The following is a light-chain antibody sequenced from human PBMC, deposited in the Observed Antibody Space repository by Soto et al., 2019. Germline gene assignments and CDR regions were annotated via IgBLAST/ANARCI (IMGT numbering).Light chain of an antibody. Sequence: EIVMTQSPVTLSVSPGERATLSCRAGQSVSSNLAWYQQKPGQAPRLLIYGASTRATGIPARFTGSGSGTEFTLTIRSLQFDDSAVYYCQQYNNGWTFGQGTKVEIK. J-gene: IGKJ1*01. CDR3: QQYNNGWT. CDR1: QSVSSN. CDR2: GAS. V-gene: IGKV3-15*01.